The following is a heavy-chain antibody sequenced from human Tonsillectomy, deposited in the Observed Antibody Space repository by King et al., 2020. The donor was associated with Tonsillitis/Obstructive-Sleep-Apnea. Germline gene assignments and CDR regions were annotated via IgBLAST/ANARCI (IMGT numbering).Heavy chain of an antibody. CDR3: ARHRRDYGFDY. CDR2: IYHSGST. Sequence: QLQESGPGLVKPSGTLSLTCAVSGDSISSNNWWSWVRQPPGKGLEWLGEIYHSGSTTYSPSLKSRLTISADKSKNQFSLKLNSVTAADTAVYYCARHRRDYGFDYWGQGTLVPVSS. D-gene: IGHD4-17*01. V-gene: IGHV4-4*02. J-gene: IGHJ4*02. CDR1: GDSISSNNW.